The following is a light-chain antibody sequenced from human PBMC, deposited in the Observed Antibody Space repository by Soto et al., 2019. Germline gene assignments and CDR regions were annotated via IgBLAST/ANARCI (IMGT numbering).Light chain of an antibody. J-gene: IGKJ5*01. CDR2: GAS. CDR1: QSVLYSSNNKNY. CDR3: RQHYSTPLT. V-gene: IGKV4-1*01. Sequence: DIVLTQSPDSLAVSLGERATINCKSSQSVLYSSNNKNYFVWYQQKPGQPPKLLISGASTRESGVPDRFSGSGSGTDFTLTISSLQAEDVAVYYCRQHYSTPLTFGQGTRLEI.